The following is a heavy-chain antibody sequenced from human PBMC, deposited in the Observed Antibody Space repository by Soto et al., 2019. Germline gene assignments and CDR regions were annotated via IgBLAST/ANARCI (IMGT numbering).Heavy chain of an antibody. CDR1: GFTFSRYG. D-gene: IGHD4-17*01. V-gene: IGHV3-33*01. CDR3: ARDDDYEANAIDL. J-gene: IGHJ5*02. CDR2: IWNDGSKQ. Sequence: GGALRLSCVASGFTFSRYGMHWVRQAPGKGLEWVAVIWNDGSKQVYDDSVKGRFTISRDNSKNTLYLEMDSLRDEDTSVYYCARDDDYEANAIDLWGQGTLVTVSS.